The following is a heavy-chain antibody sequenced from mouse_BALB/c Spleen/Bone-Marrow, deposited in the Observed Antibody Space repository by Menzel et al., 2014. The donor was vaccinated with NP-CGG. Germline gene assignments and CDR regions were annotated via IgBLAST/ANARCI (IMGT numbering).Heavy chain of an antibody. CDR1: GYTFTSYW. V-gene: IGHV1S41*01. CDR2: IAPGSGST. CDR3: ARSYYGRAMDY. D-gene: IGHD1-1*01. Sequence: DLVKPGASVKLSCKASGYTFTSYWINWIKQRPGQGLEWIGRIAPGSGSTYYDEMFKGKATLTVDTSSSTAYIQLSSLSSEDSAVYFCARSYYGRAMDYWGQGPQSPSP. J-gene: IGHJ4*01.